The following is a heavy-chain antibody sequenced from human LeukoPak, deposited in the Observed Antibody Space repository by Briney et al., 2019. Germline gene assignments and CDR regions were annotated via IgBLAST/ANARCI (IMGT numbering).Heavy chain of an antibody. J-gene: IGHJ4*02. V-gene: IGHV3-49*03. CDR1: GFTFGDYA. D-gene: IGHD3-9*01. CDR2: IRSKAYGGTT. Sequence: GRSLRLSCTASGFTFGDYAMSWFRQAPGKGLEWVGFIRSKAYGGTTEYAASVKGRFTISRDDSKSIAYLQMNSLKTEDTAVYYCTRDYDILTGYNDYWGQGTLVTVSS. CDR3: TRDYDILTGYNDY.